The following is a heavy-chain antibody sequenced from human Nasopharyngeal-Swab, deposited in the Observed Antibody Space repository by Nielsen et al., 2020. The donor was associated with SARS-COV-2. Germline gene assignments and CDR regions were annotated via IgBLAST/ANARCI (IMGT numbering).Heavy chain of an antibody. J-gene: IGHJ3*02. V-gene: IGHV1-3*01. CDR1: GYTLTTYA. D-gene: IGHD2-15*01. Sequence: ASVKISCNASGYTLTTYAMHWLRQAPGQRLEWMGWINGGSGDTKYSQNFVGRVTITRDTSANTAYLELRSLISEDSAIYYCARDWCLGGTCSDDAFDIWGRGTVVTVSS. CDR2: INGGSGDT. CDR3: ARDWCLGGTCSDDAFDI.